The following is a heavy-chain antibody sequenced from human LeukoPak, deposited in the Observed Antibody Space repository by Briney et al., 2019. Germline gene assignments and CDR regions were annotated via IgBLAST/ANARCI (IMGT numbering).Heavy chain of an antibody. CDR1: GFTFSSYG. J-gene: IGHJ4*02. CDR2: ISYDGSNK. CDR3: ARDYCGGDCYSADY. Sequence: GGSLRLSCAASGFTFSSYGMHWVRQAPGKGLEWVAVISYDGSNKYYADSVKGRFTISRDNSKNTLYLQMNSPRAEDTAVYYCARDYCGGDCYSADYWGQGTLVTVSS. V-gene: IGHV3-30*03. D-gene: IGHD2-21*02.